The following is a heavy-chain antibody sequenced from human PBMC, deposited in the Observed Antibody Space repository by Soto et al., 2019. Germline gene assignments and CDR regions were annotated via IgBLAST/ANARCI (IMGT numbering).Heavy chain of an antibody. V-gene: IGHV3-30*18. CDR3: AKDFGAWSDS. Sequence: QVHLVESGGGVVQPGRSLTISCVGSGFAFSTDGMHWVRQAPAKGLEWVALISYDGTDKYYADSVKGRFSISRDNSKQPLSLQMDSLRPEDTAVYYCAKDFGAWSDSWGQGTLVNVSS. CDR1: GFAFSTDG. D-gene: IGHD6-19*01. J-gene: IGHJ5*02. CDR2: ISYDGTDK.